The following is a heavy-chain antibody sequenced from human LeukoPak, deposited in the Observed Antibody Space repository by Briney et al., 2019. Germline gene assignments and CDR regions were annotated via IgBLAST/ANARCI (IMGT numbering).Heavy chain of an antibody. V-gene: IGHV1-8*01. CDR3: ARRWRAARTSFDY. CDR2: MNPNSGNT. CDR1: GYTFTSYD. J-gene: IGHJ4*02. D-gene: IGHD4-23*01. Sequence: ASVKVSCKASGYTFTSYDINWVRQATGQGLEWMGWMNPNSGNTGYAQKFQGRVTMTRNTSTSTAYLELSSLRSEDTAVYYCARRWRAARTSFDYWGQGTLVTVSS.